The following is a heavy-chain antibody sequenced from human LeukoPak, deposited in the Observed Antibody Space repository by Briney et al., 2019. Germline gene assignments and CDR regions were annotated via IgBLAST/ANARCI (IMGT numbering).Heavy chain of an antibody. CDR3: ALYCSGGFCYSGSFDY. V-gene: IGHV5-51*01. D-gene: IGHD2-15*01. J-gene: IGHJ4*02. CDR2: IYPGDSET. CDR1: GYRFISYW. Sequence: GESLKISCKGSGYRFISYWIGWVRQMPGKGLEWMGIIYPGDSETRFSASFQGQVAISADKAISTAYLQWSSLKAADTAMYYCALYCSGGFCYSGSFDYWGQGTLVTVSS.